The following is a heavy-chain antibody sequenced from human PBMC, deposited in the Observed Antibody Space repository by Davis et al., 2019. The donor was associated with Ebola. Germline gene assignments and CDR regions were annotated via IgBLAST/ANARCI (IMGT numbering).Heavy chain of an antibody. Sequence: PGGSLRLSCAASGFNFSNFPMHWVRQAPGKGLEWVTLIWYDGSVKWYADSVKGRFTISRDNSKDTMYLEMNSLRVEDTAIYYCATPFSNADGALDIWGQGTLVTVSS. J-gene: IGHJ3*02. CDR2: IWYDGSVK. D-gene: IGHD1-1*01. CDR1: GFNFSNFP. V-gene: IGHV3-33*01. CDR3: ATPFSNADGALDI.